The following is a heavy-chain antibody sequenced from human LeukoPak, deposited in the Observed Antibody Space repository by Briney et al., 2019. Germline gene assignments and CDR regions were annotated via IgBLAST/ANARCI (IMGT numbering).Heavy chain of an antibody. D-gene: IGHD3-10*01. V-gene: IGHV4-38-2*01. Sequence: SETLSLTCGVSGYSISRGYYWAWIRQPPGKGLEWIGTIYHIGSTYYTPSLGSRVTISVDTSKNEFSLNLKSVTAADTAVYYCARAGWIITSGIDYWGQGTLVTVSS. CDR3: ARAGWIITSGIDY. CDR1: GYSISRGYY. CDR2: IYHIGST. J-gene: IGHJ4*02.